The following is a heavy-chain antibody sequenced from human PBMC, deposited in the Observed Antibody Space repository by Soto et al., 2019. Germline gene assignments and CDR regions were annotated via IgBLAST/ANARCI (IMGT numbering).Heavy chain of an antibody. J-gene: IGHJ4*02. D-gene: IGHD1-26*01. CDR3: ATGSYGGNP. Sequence: PGGSLRLSCAASGFLFRGYSMNWVRQAPGKGLEWVAHISSGSSNIYYADYVKGRFTISRDNAKNSLYLQMNSLRGEDTAVYYCATGSYGGNPWGQGTLVTVSS. V-gene: IGHV3-48*01. CDR2: ISSGSSNI. CDR1: GFLFRGYS.